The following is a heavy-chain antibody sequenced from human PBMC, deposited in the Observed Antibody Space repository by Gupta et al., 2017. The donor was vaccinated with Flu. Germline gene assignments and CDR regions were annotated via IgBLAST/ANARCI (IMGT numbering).Heavy chain of an antibody. CDR2: ISSSSSYI. J-gene: IGHJ4*02. Sequence: EVQLVESGGGLVKPGGSLRLSCAASGFTFSSYSMNWVRQAPGKGLEWVSSISSSSSYIYYADSVKGRFTISRDNAKNSLYLQMNSLRAEDTAVYYCARVAVAGTVFDYWGQGTLVTVSS. V-gene: IGHV3-21*01. D-gene: IGHD6-19*01. CDR3: ARVAVAGTVFDY. CDR1: GFTFSSYS.